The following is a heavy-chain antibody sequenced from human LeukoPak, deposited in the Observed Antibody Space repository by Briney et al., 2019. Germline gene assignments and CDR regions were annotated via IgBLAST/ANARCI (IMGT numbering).Heavy chain of an antibody. V-gene: IGHV3-7*01. D-gene: IGHD3-16*01. CDR1: GFIFENYW. Sequence: GGSLRLSCAASGFIFENYWMNWVRQAPGKGLEWVANIREDASGTYYVDSVKGRFTISRDNAKNSLFLQMNSLRAEDTAMYYCARHIPRGNNYFDYWGQGTLVTVSS. J-gene: IGHJ4*02. CDR2: IREDASGT. CDR3: ARHIPRGNNYFDY.